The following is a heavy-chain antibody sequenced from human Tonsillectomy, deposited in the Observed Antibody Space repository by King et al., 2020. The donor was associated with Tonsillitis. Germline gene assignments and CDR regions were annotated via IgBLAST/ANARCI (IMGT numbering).Heavy chain of an antibody. D-gene: IGHD2-21*01. Sequence: VQLVESGGGLVKPGGSLRLSCAASGFTFTDYYMSWIRQAPGKGLEWISYISSTGGTMYHADSVKGRFTISRDNSKNSLFLQMNNLRAEDTAVYYCATYCLNNLCDWGQGTLVTVSS. CDR3: ATYCLNNLCD. J-gene: IGHJ4*02. V-gene: IGHV3-11*01. CDR1: GFTFTDYY. CDR2: ISSTGGTM.